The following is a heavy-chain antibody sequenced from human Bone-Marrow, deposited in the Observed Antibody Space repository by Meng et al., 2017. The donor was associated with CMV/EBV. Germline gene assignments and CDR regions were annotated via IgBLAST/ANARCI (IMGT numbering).Heavy chain of an antibody. D-gene: IGHD1-14*01. Sequence: GSLRLSCAVYGGSFSGYYWSWIRQPPGKGLEWIGEINHSGSTNYNPSLKSRVTISVDTSKNQFSLKVSSVTAADTAVYYCTRDLLSGLTSDYWGQGTLVTVSS. V-gene: IGHV4-34*01. J-gene: IGHJ4*02. CDR3: TRDLLSGLTSDY. CDR1: GGSFSGYY. CDR2: INHSGST.